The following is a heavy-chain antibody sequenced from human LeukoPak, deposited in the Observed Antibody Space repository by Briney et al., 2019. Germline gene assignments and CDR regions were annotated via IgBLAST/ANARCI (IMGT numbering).Heavy chain of an antibody. Sequence: GGSLRLSCAASGFTFGNAWMNWARQAPGKGLEWVSVISSSGDSIYYADAVKGRFTISRDNSKNTVNLQMNSLRAEDTAVYYCAKDYDFWSGYYSPFDYWGQGTLVTVSS. V-gene: IGHV3-23*01. CDR1: GFTFGNAW. CDR3: AKDYDFWSGYYSPFDY. J-gene: IGHJ4*02. CDR2: ISSSGDSI. D-gene: IGHD3-3*01.